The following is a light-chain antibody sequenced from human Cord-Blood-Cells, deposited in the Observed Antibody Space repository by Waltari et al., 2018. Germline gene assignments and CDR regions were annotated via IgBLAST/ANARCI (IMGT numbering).Light chain of an antibody. V-gene: IGLV2-11*01. J-gene: IGLJ2*01. CDR3: CSYAGSYVV. CDR1: SSDVGGYNY. CDR2: DVS. Sequence: QSALTQPRSVSGSLGQSVTISCTGTSSDVGGYNYVSWYQQHPGKAPKLMIYDVSKRPSGVPDRFSGSKSGNTASLTISGLQAEDEADYYCCSYAGSYVVFGGGTKLTVL.